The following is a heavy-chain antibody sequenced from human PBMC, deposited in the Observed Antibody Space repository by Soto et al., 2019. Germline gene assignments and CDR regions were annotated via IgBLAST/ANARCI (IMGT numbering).Heavy chain of an antibody. Sequence: GGSLRLSCAASGFTFSSYWMSWVRQAPGKGLEWVANIKQDGSEKYYVDSVKGRFTISRDNAKNSLYLQMNSLRAEDTAVYYCARDIFLALSVSDYVDFFDYWGQGTLVTVSS. CDR3: ARDIFLALSVSDYVDFFDY. CDR1: GFTFSSYW. V-gene: IGHV3-7*01. J-gene: IGHJ4*02. D-gene: IGHD4-17*01. CDR2: IKQDGSEK.